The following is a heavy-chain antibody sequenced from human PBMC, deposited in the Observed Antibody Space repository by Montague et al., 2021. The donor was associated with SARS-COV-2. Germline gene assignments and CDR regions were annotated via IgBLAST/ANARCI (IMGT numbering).Heavy chain of an antibody. CDR3: ARGSGWMGNAFDI. CDR1: GGSISSYY. CDR2: IYYSGSA. J-gene: IGHJ3*02. Sequence: SETLSLTCTVSGGSISSYYWSWIRQPPGKGLEWIGYIYYSGSADYNPSLKSRVTISVDTSKNQFSLKLSSVTAADTAVYYCARGSGWMGNAFDIWGQGTMVTVSS. V-gene: IGHV4-59*01. D-gene: IGHD6-19*01.